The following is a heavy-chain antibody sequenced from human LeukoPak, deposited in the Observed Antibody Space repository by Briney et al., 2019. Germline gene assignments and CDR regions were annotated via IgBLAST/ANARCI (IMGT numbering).Heavy chain of an antibody. V-gene: IGHV3-33*01. CDR2: IWYDGITK. CDR1: GFTFSNYG. D-gene: IGHD3-22*01. Sequence: GGSLRLSCAASGFTFSNYGMHWVRRAPGKGLVWVAVIWYDGITKYYADSVKGRFTISRDSSKNTLYRQMDSLRVEDTAVYYCARGLKDSSGYYYDYWGQGTLVTVSS. CDR3: ARGLKDSSGYYYDY. J-gene: IGHJ4*02.